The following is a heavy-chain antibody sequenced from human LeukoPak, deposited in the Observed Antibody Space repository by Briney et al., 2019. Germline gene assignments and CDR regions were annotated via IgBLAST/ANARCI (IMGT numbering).Heavy chain of an antibody. CDR3: ARARSSGWLGWFDP. CDR1: GGSISSYY. V-gene: IGHV4-59*01. Sequence: SETLSLTCTVSGGSISSYYWSWIRQPPGKGLEWIGYIYYSGSTNYNPSLKSRVTISVDTSKNRFSLKLSSVTAADTAVYYCARARSSGWLGWFDPWGQGTLVTVSS. J-gene: IGHJ5*02. CDR2: IYYSGST. D-gene: IGHD6-19*01.